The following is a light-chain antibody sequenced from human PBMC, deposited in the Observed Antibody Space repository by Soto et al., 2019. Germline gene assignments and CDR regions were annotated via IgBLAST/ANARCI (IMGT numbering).Light chain of an antibody. CDR1: SSNFGAGYD. CDR2: GNN. V-gene: IGLV1-40*01. CDR3: QSYDSTLSARYV. Sequence: QSVLTQPPSVSAAPGQRVTFSCTGSSSNFGAGYDVHWYQQLPGTAPKLLIYGNNNWPSGVPDRFSGSKSGTSASLAITGLQAEDEGDYYCQSYDSTLSARYVFGTGTKLTVL. J-gene: IGLJ1*01.